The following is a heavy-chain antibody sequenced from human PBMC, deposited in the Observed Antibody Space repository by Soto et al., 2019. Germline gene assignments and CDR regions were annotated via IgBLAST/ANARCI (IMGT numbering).Heavy chain of an antibody. Sequence: NPSETLSLTCTVSGGSISSYYWNWIRQPPGKGLEWIGYIYYSGSTNYNPSLKSRVTISVDTSKNQFSLKLSSVTAADTAVYYCARGGGYYYDFDYWGQGTLVTVSS. J-gene: IGHJ4*02. CDR1: GGSISSYY. CDR2: IYYSGST. D-gene: IGHD3-22*01. CDR3: ARGGGYYYDFDY. V-gene: IGHV4-59*01.